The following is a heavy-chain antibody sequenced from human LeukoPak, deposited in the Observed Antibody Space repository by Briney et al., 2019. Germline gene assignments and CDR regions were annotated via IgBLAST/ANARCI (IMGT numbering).Heavy chain of an antibody. V-gene: IGHV3-48*03. J-gene: IGHJ4*02. CDR2: ISSSGSTI. D-gene: IGHD3-10*01. CDR1: GFTFSSYE. CDR3: ARRKPYYYGSGSYIDY. Sequence: PGGSLRLSCAASGFTFSSYEMNWVRQAPGKGLEWVSYISSSGSTIYYADSVKGRFTISRDNAKNSLYLQMNSLRAEDTAVYYCARRKPYYYGSGSYIDYWGQGTLVTVSS.